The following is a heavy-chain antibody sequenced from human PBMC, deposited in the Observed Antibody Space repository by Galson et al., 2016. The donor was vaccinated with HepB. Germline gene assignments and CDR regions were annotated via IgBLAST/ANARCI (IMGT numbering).Heavy chain of an antibody. D-gene: IGHD1-26*01. V-gene: IGHV1-69*13. CDR3: ARGRATSGAAFDI. CDR1: GGTFSSYA. J-gene: IGHJ3*02. Sequence: SVKVSCKASGGTFSSYAISWVRQAPGQGLEWMGGIIPIFGTANYAQKFQGRVTITADESTSTAYMELRSLSSEDTAGYYCARGRATSGAAFDIWGQGTMVTVSS. CDR2: IIPIFGTA.